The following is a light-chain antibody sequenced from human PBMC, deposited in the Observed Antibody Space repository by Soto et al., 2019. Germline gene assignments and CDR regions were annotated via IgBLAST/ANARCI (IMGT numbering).Light chain of an antibody. CDR2: DVY. CDR3: SSYTTRSTVV. CDR1: SSDVGGYNY. V-gene: IGLV2-14*01. J-gene: IGLJ2*01. Sequence: QSALTQPASVSGSPGQSITSSCTGTSSDVGGYNYVSWFQQHPGKAPNLMIYDVYRRPSGVSYRFSGSKSGNTASLNISGLQAEDEADYYCSSYTTRSTVVFGGGTKLTVL.